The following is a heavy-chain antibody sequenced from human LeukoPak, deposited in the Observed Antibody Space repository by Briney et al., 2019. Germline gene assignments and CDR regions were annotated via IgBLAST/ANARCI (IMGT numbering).Heavy chain of an antibody. J-gene: IGHJ4*02. Sequence: PSETLSLTCTVSGYSITSAYYWGWIRQPPGKGLEWIGSFFLKGSTYYNPSLKSRVTISVDTSKNQFSLTLSSVTAADTAVYYSARVARCTSCFDVDYWGQGTLVTVSS. V-gene: IGHV4-38-2*02. CDR2: FFLKGST. CDR1: GYSITSAYY. CDR3: ARVARCTSCFDVDY. D-gene: IGHD2-2*01.